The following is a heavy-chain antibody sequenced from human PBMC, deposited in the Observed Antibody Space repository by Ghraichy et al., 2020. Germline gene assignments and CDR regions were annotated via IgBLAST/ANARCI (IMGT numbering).Heavy chain of an antibody. D-gene: IGHD1-26*01. V-gene: IGHV3-30*09. CDR1: GFPFSNSI. Sequence: GGSLRLSCAASGFPFSNSIIHWVRQAPGRGLEWVAALSCIDGSQYYAGSVKGRFAVSKDNSRDTLYLQMNSLTPEDTAVYYCAREWGSSGRCGYFDPWGQGTLVSVSS. J-gene: IGHJ5*02. CDR3: AREWGSSGRCGYFDP. CDR2: LSCIDGSQ.